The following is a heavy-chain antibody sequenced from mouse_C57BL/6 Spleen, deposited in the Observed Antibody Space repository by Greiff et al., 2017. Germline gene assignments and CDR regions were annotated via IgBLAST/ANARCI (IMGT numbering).Heavy chain of an antibody. D-gene: IGHD1-1*01. CDR1: GYTFTSYW. Sequence: QVQLQQPGAELVKPGASVKLSCKASGYTFTSYWMHWVKQRPGQGLEWIGMIHPNSGSTNYNEKFKSKATLTVDKSSSTAYMQLSSLTSEDSAVYYCARSGTTVVEYFDVWGTGTTVTVAS. CDR2: IHPNSGST. CDR3: ARSGTTVVEYFDV. V-gene: IGHV1-64*01. J-gene: IGHJ1*03.